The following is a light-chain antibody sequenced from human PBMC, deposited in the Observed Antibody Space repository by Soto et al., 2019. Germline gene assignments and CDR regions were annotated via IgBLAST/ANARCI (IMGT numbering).Light chain of an antibody. Sequence: QSVLTQPASVSGSPGQSITISCTGTSSDVSGYNFVSWYQQHPGKAPKLMIYDVSNRPSGVSNRFSGSKSGNTASLTISGLQAEDEADYYCSSYTSSVTWVFGGGTKLTVL. V-gene: IGLV2-14*03. CDR2: DVS. J-gene: IGLJ3*02. CDR3: SSYTSSVTWV. CDR1: SSDVSGYNF.